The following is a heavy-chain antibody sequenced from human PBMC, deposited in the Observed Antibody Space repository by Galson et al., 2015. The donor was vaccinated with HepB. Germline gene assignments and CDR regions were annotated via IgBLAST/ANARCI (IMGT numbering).Heavy chain of an antibody. D-gene: IGHD3-10*01. CDR3: ARGIRLGGRGVITLGPTWSDYYGMDV. J-gene: IGHJ6*02. V-gene: IGHV1-46*01. CDR2: INPSGGST. Sequence: SVKVSCKASGYTFTSYYMHWVRQAPGQGLEWMGIINPSGGSTSYAQKFQGRVTMTRDTSTSTVYMEPSSLRSEDTAVYYCARGIRLGGRGVITLGPTWSDYYGMDVWGQGTTVTVSS. CDR1: GYTFTSYY.